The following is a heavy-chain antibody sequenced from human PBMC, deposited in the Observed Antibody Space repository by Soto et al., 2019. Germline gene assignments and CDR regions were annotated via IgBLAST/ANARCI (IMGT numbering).Heavy chain of an antibody. CDR2: ISSSGSTI. Sequence: PGGSLRLSCAASGFTFSDYYMSWIRQAPGKGLEWVSYISSSGSTIYYADSVKGRFTISRDNAKNSLYLQMNSLRAEDTAVYYCARDSDYYDSSGSPLDPWGQGTLVTVSS. CDR3: ARDSDYYDSSGSPLDP. J-gene: IGHJ5*02. CDR1: GFTFSDYY. D-gene: IGHD3-22*01. V-gene: IGHV3-11*01.